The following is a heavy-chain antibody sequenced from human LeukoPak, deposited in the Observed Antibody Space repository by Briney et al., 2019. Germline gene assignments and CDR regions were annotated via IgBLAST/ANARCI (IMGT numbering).Heavy chain of an antibody. D-gene: IGHD6-19*01. CDR2: ISYDGNSK. V-gene: IGHV3-30*18. CDR1: GFTFSSCG. J-gene: IGHJ5*02. Sequence: GGSLRLSCAASGFTFSSCGMHWVRQAPGMSLEWVAMISYDGNSKYYGDSVRGRFTISRDTSKNTLYLEMNSLRAEDTAVYYCAKDFYGSGWYNYFGPWGQGTLVAVSS. CDR3: AKDFYGSGWYNYFGP.